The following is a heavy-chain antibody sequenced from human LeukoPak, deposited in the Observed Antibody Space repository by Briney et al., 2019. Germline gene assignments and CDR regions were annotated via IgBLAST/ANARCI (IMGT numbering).Heavy chain of an antibody. CDR1: GYTFTSYG. CDR3: ARAGISAYYYYMDV. Sequence: ASVKVSCKASGYTFTSYGISWVRQAPGQGLEWMGWISAYNGNTNYAQKLQGRVTMTTDTSTSTAYMELRSLRPDDTAVYYCARAGISAYYYYMDVWGKGTTVTVSS. D-gene: IGHD6-25*01. J-gene: IGHJ6*03. V-gene: IGHV1-18*01. CDR2: ISAYNGNT.